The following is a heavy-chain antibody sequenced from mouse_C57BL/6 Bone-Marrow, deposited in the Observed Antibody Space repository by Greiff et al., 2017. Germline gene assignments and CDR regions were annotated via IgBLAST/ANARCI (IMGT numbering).Heavy chain of an antibody. CDR3: ARLYYSNSAWFAY. CDR1: GFTFSDYY. CDR2: ISNGGGST. V-gene: IGHV5-12*01. D-gene: IGHD2-5*01. J-gene: IGHJ3*01. Sequence: DVKLVASGGGLVQPGGSLKLSCAASGFTFSDYYMYWVRQTPEKRLEWVAYISNGGGSTYYPDTVKGRFTISRDNAKNTLYLQMSRLKSEDTAMYYCARLYYSNSAWFAYWGQGTLVTVSA.